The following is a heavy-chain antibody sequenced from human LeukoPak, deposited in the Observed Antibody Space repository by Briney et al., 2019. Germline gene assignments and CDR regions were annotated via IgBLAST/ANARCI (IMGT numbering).Heavy chain of an antibody. V-gene: IGHV1-18*01. Sequence: ASVKVSCKASGYTFTSYGISWVRQAPGPGLEGMGWISAYNGNTNYAQKLQGRVTMTNDTSNGTDYMVLRSLSSDDRADYYGSREFSRVGATKKEWNFDYWGQGTLVTAS. CDR3: SREFSRVGATKKEWNFDY. CDR1: GYTFTSYG. J-gene: IGHJ4*02. CDR2: ISAYNGNT. D-gene: IGHD1-26*01.